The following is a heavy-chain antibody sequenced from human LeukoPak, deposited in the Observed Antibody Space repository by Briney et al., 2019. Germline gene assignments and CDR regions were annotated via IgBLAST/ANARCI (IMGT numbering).Heavy chain of an antibody. CDR2: ISSSSKTI. V-gene: IGHV3-48*02. CDR1: GFTFSSYS. Sequence: GGSLRLSCAASGFTFSSYSMNWVRQAPGKGLEWVSYISSSSKTIYYADSVKGRFTISRDNAKNSLYLQMNNLRDGDSAVYYCARDQGIFDYWGQGTLVIVSS. CDR3: ARDQGIFDY. J-gene: IGHJ4*02.